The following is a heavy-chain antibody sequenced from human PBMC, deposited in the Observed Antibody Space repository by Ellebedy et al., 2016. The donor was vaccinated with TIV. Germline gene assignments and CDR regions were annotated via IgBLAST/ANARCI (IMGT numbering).Heavy chain of an antibody. CDR3: AAEGRIAGSQK. V-gene: IGHV1-58*01. D-gene: IGHD2-21*01. Sequence: SVKVSXKTSGFTLSESVVQWVRQTRGDGLEWIGRIVVARNNTKYGQKFQQRLSIFGDMSTSTVYMELSSLTPDDTAVYYCAAEGRIAGSQKWGQGTLVAVSS. CDR2: IVVARNNT. J-gene: IGHJ1*01. CDR1: GFTLSESV.